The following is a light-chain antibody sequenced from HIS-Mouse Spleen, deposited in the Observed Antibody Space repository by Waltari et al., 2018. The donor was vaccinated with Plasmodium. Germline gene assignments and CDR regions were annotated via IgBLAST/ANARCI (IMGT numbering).Light chain of an antibody. CDR1: AFPKKY. CDR3: YSTDSSGNHRV. V-gene: IGLV3-10*01. Sequence: SSELTQPPSVSVSPGQTARITRSGGAFPKKYASWYQQKSGQAPVLVIYEDSKRPSGIPERFSGSSSGTMATLTISGAQVEDEADYYCYSTDSSGNHRVFGGGTKLTVL. CDR2: EDS. J-gene: IGLJ3*02.